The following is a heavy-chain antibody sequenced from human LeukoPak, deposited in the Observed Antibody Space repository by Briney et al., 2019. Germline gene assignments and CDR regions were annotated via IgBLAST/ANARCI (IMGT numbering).Heavy chain of an antibody. Sequence: GGSLRLSCAASGFTFSSYAMHWVRQAPGKGLEWVAVISYDGSNKYYADSVKGRFTISRDNSKNTLYLQVNSLRAEDTAVYYCARVTTRSAPVDYWGQGTLVTVSS. J-gene: IGHJ4*02. V-gene: IGHV3-30-3*01. CDR2: ISYDGSNK. D-gene: IGHD1-1*01. CDR1: GFTFSSYA. CDR3: ARVTTRSAPVDY.